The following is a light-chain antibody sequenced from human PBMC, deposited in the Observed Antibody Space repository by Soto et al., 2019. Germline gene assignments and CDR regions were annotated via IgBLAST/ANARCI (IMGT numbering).Light chain of an antibody. J-gene: IGLJ3*02. CDR3: ATWDDSLDGWV. CDR1: SSDVGVYNY. V-gene: IGLV2-14*01. Sequence: QSALTQPASVSGSPGQSITISCTGTSSDVGVYNYVSWYQQHPGKAPKLMIYEVSNRPSGVPDRFSGSKSGTSASLAISGLQSEDETDYYCATWDDSLDGWVFGGGTQLTVL. CDR2: EVS.